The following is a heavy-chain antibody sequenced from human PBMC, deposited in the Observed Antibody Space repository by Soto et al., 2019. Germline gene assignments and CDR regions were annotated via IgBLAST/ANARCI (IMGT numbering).Heavy chain of an antibody. V-gene: IGHV4-38-2*02. D-gene: IGHD1-20*01. Sequence: LSLTCAVSGHSISSGYYWGWIRQPPGKGLEWIGSIYHSGSTYYNPSLKSRVTISVDTSKNQFSLKLSSVTAADTAVYYCAREGSWYNWNQAPDYWGQGTLVTVSS. CDR2: IYHSGST. J-gene: IGHJ4*02. CDR3: AREGSWYNWNQAPDY. CDR1: GHSISSGYY.